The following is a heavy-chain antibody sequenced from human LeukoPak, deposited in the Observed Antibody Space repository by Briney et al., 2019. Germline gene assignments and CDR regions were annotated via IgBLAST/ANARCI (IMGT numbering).Heavy chain of an antibody. CDR3: ASTLSPYCSGGSCLTLGPFDY. J-gene: IGHJ4*02. Sequence: ASVKVSCKASGGTFSSYAISWVRQAPGQGLEWMGRIIPILGIANYAQKFQGRVTITADKSTSTAYMELSSLRSEDTAVYYCASTLSPYCSGGSCLTLGPFDYWGQGTLVTVSS. CDR2: IIPILGIA. V-gene: IGHV1-69*04. D-gene: IGHD2-15*01. CDR1: GGTFSSYA.